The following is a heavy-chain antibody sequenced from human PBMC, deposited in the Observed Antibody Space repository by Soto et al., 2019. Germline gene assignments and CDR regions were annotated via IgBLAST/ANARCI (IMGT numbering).Heavy chain of an antibody. Sequence: SETLSLTCTVSGASINGYYWSWIRQPPGKGLEWIGYIYSSGSTNYNPSLKSRVTISVDTSKNQFSLKLSSVTAADTAVYYCARDFGIPAGGMDVWGQGTTVTVSS. V-gene: IGHV4-59*01. D-gene: IGHD2-2*01. CDR3: ARDFGIPAGGMDV. CDR1: GASINGYY. CDR2: IYSSGST. J-gene: IGHJ6*02.